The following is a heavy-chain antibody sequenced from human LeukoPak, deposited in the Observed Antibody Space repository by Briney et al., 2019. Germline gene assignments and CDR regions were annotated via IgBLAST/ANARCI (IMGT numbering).Heavy chain of an antibody. J-gene: IGHJ4*02. CDR1: GFTFSRFW. D-gene: IGHD1-26*01. V-gene: IGHV3-74*01. CDR2: IVTDGTTT. CDR3: YCGTYSGFDN. Sequence: GGSLRLSCAASGFTFSRFWMHWVRQPPGKGLVWVSRIVTDGTTTTYAHSVKGRFTISRDNAKNSLYLQMNSLRAEDTAVYYCYCGTYSGFDNWGQGTQVTVSS.